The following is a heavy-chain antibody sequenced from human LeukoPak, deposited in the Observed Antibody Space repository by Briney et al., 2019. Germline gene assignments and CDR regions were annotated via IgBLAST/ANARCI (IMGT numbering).Heavy chain of an antibody. CDR2: MNPNSGNT. D-gene: IGHD2-2*01. J-gene: IGHJ4*02. CDR1: GHTFTSYD. Sequence: ASVKVSCKASGHTFTSYDINWVRQATGQGLEWMGWMNPNSGNTGYAQKFQGRVTMTRNTSISTAYMELSSLRSEDTAVYYCARVGHCSSTSCPYYFDYWGQGTLVTVSS. CDR3: ARVGHCSSTSCPYYFDY. V-gene: IGHV1-8*01.